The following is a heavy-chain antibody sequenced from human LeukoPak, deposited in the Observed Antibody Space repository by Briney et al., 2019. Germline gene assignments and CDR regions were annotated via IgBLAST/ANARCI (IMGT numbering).Heavy chain of an antibody. CDR3: ARDREMATISYFDY. D-gene: IGHD5-24*01. CDR2: IKQDGSEK. J-gene: IGHJ4*02. Sequence: PGGSLRLSCAASGFTFSSYWMSWVHQAPGKGLEWVANIKQDGSEKYYVDSVKGRFTISRDNAKNSLYLQMNSLRAEDTAVYYCARDREMATISYFDYWGQGTLVNASS. CDR1: GFTFSSYW. V-gene: IGHV3-7*01.